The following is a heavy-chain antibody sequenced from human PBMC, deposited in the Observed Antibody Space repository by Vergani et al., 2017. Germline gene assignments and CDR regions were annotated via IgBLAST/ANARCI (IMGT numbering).Heavy chain of an antibody. CDR3: ARHRGSGGFFPSSYFYVMDV. J-gene: IGHJ6*02. V-gene: IGHV4-38-2*01. CDR1: DSSIMTNPY. D-gene: IGHD3-10*01. CDR2: IHHSGDT. Sequence: QVQLQESGPGLVKPSETLTPTCDVSDSSIMTNPYWGWFRQSPGKGLEWIGCIHHSGDTHYNSSLKSRVSISIVSSSKFSLSLTSVTAAEPAIYYCARHRGSGGFFPSSYFYVMDVWLHGTTATVSS.